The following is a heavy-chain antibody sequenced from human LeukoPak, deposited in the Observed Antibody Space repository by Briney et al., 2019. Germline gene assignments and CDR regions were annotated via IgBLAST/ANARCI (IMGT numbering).Heavy chain of an antibody. J-gene: IGHJ4*02. Sequence: GGSLRLSCAASGFTFSSYATSWVRQAPGKGLEWVSAISGSGGSTYYADSVKGRFTISRDNSKNTLYLQMNSLRAEDTAVYYCAKLYYYGSGSYYKAKYYFDYWGQGTLVTVSS. V-gene: IGHV3-23*01. CDR2: ISGSGGST. CDR3: AKLYYYGSGSYYKAKYYFDY. CDR1: GFTFSSYA. D-gene: IGHD3-10*01.